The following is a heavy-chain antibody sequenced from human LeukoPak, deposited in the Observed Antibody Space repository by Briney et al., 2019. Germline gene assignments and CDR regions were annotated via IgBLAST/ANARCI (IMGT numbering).Heavy chain of an antibody. V-gene: IGHV3-30*02. CDR3: ARKGYSSSWYEEDY. D-gene: IGHD6-13*01. CDR1: GFTFSSYG. J-gene: IGHJ4*02. CDR2: IRYDGSNK. Sequence: GGSLRLSCAASGFTFSSYGMHWVRQAPGKGLEWVAFIRYDGSNKYYADSVKGRFTISRDNAKNSLYLQMNSLRAEDTAVYYCARKGYSSSWYEEDYWGQGTLVTVSS.